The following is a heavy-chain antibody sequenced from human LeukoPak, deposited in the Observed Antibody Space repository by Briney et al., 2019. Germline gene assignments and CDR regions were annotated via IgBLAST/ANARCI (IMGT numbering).Heavy chain of an antibody. V-gene: IGHV4-61*02. J-gene: IGHJ3*02. D-gene: IGHD3-22*01. CDR3: ARPSTYYYDSSGHGAFDI. CDR1: GGPISNLNYY. Sequence: SETLSVTCNVSGGPISNLNYYWSWLRQPAGTGLEWIGRIYASRSTNCNPSLKSRVTISADTSKNQFSLKLSSVTAADTAVYYCARPSTYYYDSSGHGAFDIWGQGTMVTVSS. CDR2: IYASRST.